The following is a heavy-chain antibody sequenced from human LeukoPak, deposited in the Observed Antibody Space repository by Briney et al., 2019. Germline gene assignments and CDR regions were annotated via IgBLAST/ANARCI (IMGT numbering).Heavy chain of an antibody. D-gene: IGHD1-26*01. J-gene: IGHJ4*02. CDR1: GDSINKYY. CDR3: VRGGIVGTTARIPLFDY. CDR2: IFYSGST. Sequence: SETLSLTCTVSGDSINKYYWSWIRQPPGKGLEWIGYIFYSGSTNFNPSLKSRVTISVDTSKNQFSLRLSSVTAADTAVYYCVRGGIVGTTARIPLFDYWGQGTLVTVSS. V-gene: IGHV4-59*01.